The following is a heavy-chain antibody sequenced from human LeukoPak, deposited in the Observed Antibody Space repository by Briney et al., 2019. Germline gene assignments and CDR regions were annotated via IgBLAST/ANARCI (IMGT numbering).Heavy chain of an antibody. Sequence: GGSLRLSCAASGFTFSSYAMSWVRQAPGKGLEWVSAISGSGGSTYYADSVKGRFTISRDNAKNSLYLQMNSLRAEDTAVYYCARDYASYYDIPMDVWGQGTTVTVSS. CDR3: ARDYASYYDIPMDV. V-gene: IGHV3-23*01. J-gene: IGHJ6*02. CDR1: GFTFSSYA. CDR2: ISGSGGST. D-gene: IGHD3-3*01.